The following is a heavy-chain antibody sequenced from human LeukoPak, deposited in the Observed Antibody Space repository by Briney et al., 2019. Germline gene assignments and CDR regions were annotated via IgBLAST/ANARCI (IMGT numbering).Heavy chain of an antibody. CDR2: VHLSGRT. CDR3: AREGGPYRPLEY. J-gene: IGHJ4*02. V-gene: IGHV4-4*02. CDR1: GGSISTTNW. Sequence: PSETLSLTCGVSGGSISTTNWWTWVRQPPGEGLEWIGEVHLSGRTHYNPSLESRVTMSVDMSENHISLRLTSVTAADTAVYYCAREGGPYRPLEYSGQGTLVTVSS.